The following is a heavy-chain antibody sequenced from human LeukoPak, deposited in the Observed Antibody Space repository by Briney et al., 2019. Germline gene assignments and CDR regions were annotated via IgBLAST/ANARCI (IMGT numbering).Heavy chain of an antibody. CDR1: GFTFSSYS. J-gene: IGHJ4*02. CDR2: ISYDGSNK. V-gene: IGHV3-30*18. Sequence: GGSLRLSCAASGFTFSSYSMNWVRQAPGKGLEWVAVISYDGSNKYSADSVKGRLTISRDNSKNTLYLQMNSLRAEDTAVYYCAKDRGRKGLDYWGQGTLVTVSS. CDR3: AKDRGRKGLDY.